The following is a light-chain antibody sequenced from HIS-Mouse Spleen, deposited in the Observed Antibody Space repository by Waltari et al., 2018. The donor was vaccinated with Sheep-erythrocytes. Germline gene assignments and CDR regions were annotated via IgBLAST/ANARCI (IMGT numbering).Light chain of an antibody. Sequence: QSALTQPASVSGSPGQSLTISCTGTSSHVGSYNLSSWYQQHPGKAPKLMIYEGSKRPSGVSNRFSGSKSGNTASLTISGLQAEDEADYYCCSYAGSSTFHVVFGGGTKLTVL. CDR2: EGS. J-gene: IGLJ2*01. CDR3: CSYAGSSTFHVV. CDR1: SSHVGSYNL. V-gene: IGLV2-23*03.